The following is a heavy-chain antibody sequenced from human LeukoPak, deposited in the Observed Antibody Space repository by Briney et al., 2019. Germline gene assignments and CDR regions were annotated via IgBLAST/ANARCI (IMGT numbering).Heavy chain of an antibody. D-gene: IGHD3-10*01. CDR1: GGSISSSSYY. CDR3: ASSLGLWFGERTPLDY. CDR2: IYYSGST. Sequence: SETLSLTCTVSGGSISSSSYYWGWIRQPPGKVLEWIGSIYYSGSTYYNPSLKSRVTISVDTSKNQFSLKLSSVTAADTAVYYCASSLGLWFGERTPLDYWGQGTLVTVSS. V-gene: IGHV4-39*07. J-gene: IGHJ4*02.